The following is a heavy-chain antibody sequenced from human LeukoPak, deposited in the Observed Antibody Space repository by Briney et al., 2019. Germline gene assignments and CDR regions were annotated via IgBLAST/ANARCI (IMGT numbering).Heavy chain of an antibody. CDR2: ISAYNGNT. D-gene: IGHD3-10*01. CDR1: GGTFSSYA. Sequence: ASVKVSCKASGGTFSSYAISWVRQAPGQGLEWMGWISAYNGNTNYAQKLQGRVTMTTDTSTSTAYMELRSLRSDDTAVYYCARYYYYRRGKYFDYWGQGTLVTVSS. V-gene: IGHV1-18*01. CDR3: ARYYYYRRGKYFDY. J-gene: IGHJ4*02.